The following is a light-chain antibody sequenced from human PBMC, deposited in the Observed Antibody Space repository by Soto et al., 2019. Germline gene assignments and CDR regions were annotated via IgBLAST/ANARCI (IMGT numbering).Light chain of an antibody. J-gene: IGLJ1*01. Sequence: QSALTQPASVSGSPGQSITISCTGTSSDVGAYNYVSWYQQHPAKIPKLMIYHVSKRPSGVSDRFSGSKSGNTASLTISGLQAEDEADYYCYSYTTSSTYVFGTGTKLTVL. CDR1: SSDVGAYNY. CDR2: HVS. CDR3: YSYTTSSTYV. V-gene: IGLV2-14*01.